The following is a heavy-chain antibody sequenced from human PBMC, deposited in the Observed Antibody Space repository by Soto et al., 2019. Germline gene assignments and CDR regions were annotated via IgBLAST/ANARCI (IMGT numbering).Heavy chain of an antibody. CDR2: ISSGGTTI. J-gene: IGHJ4*02. D-gene: IGHD1-7*01. Sequence: QVQLVESGGGLVKPGGSLRLSCAASGFSFSDYDMTWIRQAPGKGLECISYISSGGTTIYYADSVKGRFTFSRDNSKNSLFLQMNSLRDEDTAVYYCVGGQRRNYGGFDYWGQGTLATVSS. CDR3: VGGQRRNYGGFDY. V-gene: IGHV3-11*01. CDR1: GFSFSDYD.